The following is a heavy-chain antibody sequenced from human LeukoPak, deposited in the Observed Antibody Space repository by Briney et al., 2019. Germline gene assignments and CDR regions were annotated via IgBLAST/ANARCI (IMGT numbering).Heavy chain of an antibody. CDR2: INPNSGGT. CDR3: ARAIIVATITFDY. J-gene: IGHJ4*02. CDR1: GYTFTGYY. V-gene: IGHV1-2*02. D-gene: IGHD5-12*01. Sequence: AASVNVSCKASGYTFTGYYMHWVRQAPGQGLEWMGWINPNSGGTNYAQKFQGRVTMTRDTSISTAYMELSRLRSDDTAVYYCARAIIVATITFDYWGQGTLVTVSS.